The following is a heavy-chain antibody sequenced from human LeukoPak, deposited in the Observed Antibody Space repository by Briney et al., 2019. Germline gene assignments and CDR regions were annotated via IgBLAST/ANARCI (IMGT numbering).Heavy chain of an antibody. CDR3: ARGLSVGVAYGDY. J-gene: IGHJ4*02. CDR1: GFTFSSYS. D-gene: IGHD3-3*01. CDR2: ISSSSSYI. V-gene: IGHV3-21*01. Sequence: GGPLRLSCAASGFTFSSYSMNGVRQAPGKGLEWVSSISSSSSYIYYADSVKGRFTISRDNAKNTVYLQMNSLRAEDTALYFCARGLSVGVAYGDYWGQGTLVTVFS.